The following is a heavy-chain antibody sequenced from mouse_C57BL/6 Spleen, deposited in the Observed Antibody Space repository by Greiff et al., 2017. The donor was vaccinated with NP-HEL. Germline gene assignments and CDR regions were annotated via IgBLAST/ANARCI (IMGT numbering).Heavy chain of an antibody. CDR1: GYTFTSYW. Sequence: QVQLQQPGAELVKPGASVKLSCKASGYTFTSYWMHWVKQRPGQGLKWIGMIHPNSGSTNYNEKFKSKATLTVDKSSSTAYMQLSSLTSEDSAVYYCTPGDYDVGAWFAYWGQGTLVTVSA. D-gene: IGHD2-4*01. CDR2: IHPNSGST. J-gene: IGHJ3*01. CDR3: TPGDYDVGAWFAY. V-gene: IGHV1-64*01.